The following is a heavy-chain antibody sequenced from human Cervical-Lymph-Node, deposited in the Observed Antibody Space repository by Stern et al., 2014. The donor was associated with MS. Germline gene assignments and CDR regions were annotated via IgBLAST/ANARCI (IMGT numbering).Heavy chain of an antibody. D-gene: IGHD1-14*01. V-gene: IGHV3-72*01. Sequence: EMQLVESGGGLVQPGGSVRLSCAVSGFTFSDHYMDWVRQAPGKGLEWVGRSKNKPNSYNTEYAASVKGRFTISRDDSKNTLYLQMNSLKSEDTGIYYCTTVLSWGQGTLVTVSS. CDR2: SKNKPNSYNT. CDR3: TTVLS. CDR1: GFTFSDHY. J-gene: IGHJ4*02.